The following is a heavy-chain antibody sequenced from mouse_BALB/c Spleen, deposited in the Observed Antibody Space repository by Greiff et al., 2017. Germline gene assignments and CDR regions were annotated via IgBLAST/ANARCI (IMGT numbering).Heavy chain of an antibody. D-gene: IGHD2-2*01. J-gene: IGHJ3*01. CDR3: ARGGYDDPFAY. Sequence: QVQLQQSGAELVRPGSSVKISCKASGYAFSSYWMNWVKQRPGQGLEWIGQIYPGDGDTNYNGKFKGKATLTADKSSSTAYMQLSSLTSEDSAVYFCARGGYDDPFAYWGQGTLVTVSA. V-gene: IGHV1-80*01. CDR2: IYPGDGDT. CDR1: GYAFSSYW.